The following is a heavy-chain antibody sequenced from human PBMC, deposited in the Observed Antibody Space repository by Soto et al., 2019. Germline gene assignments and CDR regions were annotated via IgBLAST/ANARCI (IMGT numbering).Heavy chain of an antibody. J-gene: IGHJ5*02. CDR3: ATINCGGDCYSPMAGVNWFDP. CDR2: IIPMFGTA. CDR1: GYTFVDYF. Sequence: SVKVSFKTSGYTFVDYFIHWVRQAPGQGLELMGGIIPMFGTANYAQKFQGRVTITAXXXXXXAXMXLXXLXSEETAVYDCATINCGGDCYSPMAGVNWFDPRG. D-gene: IGHD2-21*02. V-gene: IGHV1-69*13.